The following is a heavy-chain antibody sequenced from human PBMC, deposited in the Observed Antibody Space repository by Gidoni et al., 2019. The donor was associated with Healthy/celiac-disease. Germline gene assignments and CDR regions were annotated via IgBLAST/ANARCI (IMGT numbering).Heavy chain of an antibody. D-gene: IGHD1-26*01. Sequence: QVQLVQSGAEVKKPGASVKVSCKASGYTFTSYYMHWVRQAPGQGLEWMGIINPSGGSTSYAQKFQGRVTMTRDTSTSTVYMELSSLRSEDTAVYYCARDFRRGSYVGYFDYWGQGTLVTVSS. CDR3: ARDFRRGSYVGYFDY. CDR1: GYTFTSYY. V-gene: IGHV1-46*01. J-gene: IGHJ4*02. CDR2: INPSGGST.